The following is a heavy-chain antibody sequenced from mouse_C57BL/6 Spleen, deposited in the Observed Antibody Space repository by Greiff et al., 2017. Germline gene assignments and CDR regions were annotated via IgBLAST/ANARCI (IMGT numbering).Heavy chain of an antibody. Sequence: EVQLLESGDGLVKPGGSLKLSCAASGFTFSSYAMSWVRQTPEKGLEWVANISPGGGYIYYADTVKGRFTISRDNARNTLYLQMSSLKSEDTAMYYFTRGTAQAPFAYWGQGTLVTVSA. D-gene: IGHD3-2*02. V-gene: IGHV5-9-1*02. CDR3: TRGTAQAPFAY. CDR1: GFTFSSYA. CDR2: ISPGGGYI. J-gene: IGHJ3*01.